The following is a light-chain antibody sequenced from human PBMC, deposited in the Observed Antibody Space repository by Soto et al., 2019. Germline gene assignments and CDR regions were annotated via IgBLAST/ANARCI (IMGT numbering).Light chain of an antibody. CDR1: QTIVCSDGNTY. V-gene: IGKV2-30*01. Sequence: DVVMTQSPLSRPVTLGQPASISCKSSQTIVCSDGNTYLNWFQQRPGQSPRRLIYKVSNRDSGVPDRFSGSGSGTDFTLKISRVEAEDVGTYYCMQGAHWPPWTFGQGTKVEIK. J-gene: IGKJ1*01. CDR2: KVS. CDR3: MQGAHWPPWT.